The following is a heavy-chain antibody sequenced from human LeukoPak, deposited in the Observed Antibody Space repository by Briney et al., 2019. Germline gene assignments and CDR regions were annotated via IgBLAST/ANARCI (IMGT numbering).Heavy chain of an antibody. CDR2: INPSGGST. CDR1: GYTFTSYY. Sequence: ASVKVSCKASGYTFTSYYMHWVRQAPGQGLEWMGIINPSGGSTSYAQKFQGRVTMTRDMSTSTVYMELSSLRSEDTAVYYCARDVRYFDWLLWRYYHYMDVWGKGTTVTISS. J-gene: IGHJ6*03. D-gene: IGHD3-9*01. CDR3: ARDVRYFDWLLWRYYHYMDV. V-gene: IGHV1-46*01.